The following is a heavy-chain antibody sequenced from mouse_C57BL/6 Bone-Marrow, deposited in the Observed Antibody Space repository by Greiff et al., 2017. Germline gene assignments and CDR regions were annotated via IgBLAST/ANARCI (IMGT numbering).Heavy chain of an antibody. CDR2: IYPGDGDT. J-gene: IGHJ1*03. CDR3: ARHSNYFWYFDV. Sequence: QVQLQQSGPELVKPGASVKISCKASGYAFSSSWMNWVKQRPGKGLEWIGRIYPGDGDTNYNGKFKGKATLTADKSSSTAYMQLSSLTSEDSAVYFCARHSNYFWYFDVWGTGTTVTVSS. CDR1: GYAFSSSW. D-gene: IGHD2-5*01. V-gene: IGHV1-82*01.